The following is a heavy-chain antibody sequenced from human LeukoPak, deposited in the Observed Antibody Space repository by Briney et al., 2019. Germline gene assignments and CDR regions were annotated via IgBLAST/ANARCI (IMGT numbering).Heavy chain of an antibody. Sequence: PGGSLRLSCAASGNYCMHWVRQAPGKGLVWVSHINGDGSWTTYADSVKGRFTISRDNSKGTLYLQMNSLRAEDTAVYYCAKDISLSGISSTVPDYWGQGTLVTVSS. D-gene: IGHD4-11*01. CDR3: AKDISLSGISSTVPDY. J-gene: IGHJ4*02. CDR2: INGDGSWT. CDR1: GNYC. V-gene: IGHV3-74*01.